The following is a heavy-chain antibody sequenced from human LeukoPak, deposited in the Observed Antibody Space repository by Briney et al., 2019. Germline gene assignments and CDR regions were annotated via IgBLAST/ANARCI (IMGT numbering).Heavy chain of an antibody. V-gene: IGHV3-21*01. CDR1: GFTFSSYS. J-gene: IGHJ4*02. Sequence: TGGSLRLSCAASGFTFSSYSMNWVRQAPGKGLEWVSSISSSSSYIYYADSVKGRFTISRDNAKNSLYLQMNSLRAEDTAVYYCASLSCSSTSCGIDYWGQGTLVTVPS. CDR2: ISSSSSYI. CDR3: ASLSCSSTSCGIDY. D-gene: IGHD2-2*01.